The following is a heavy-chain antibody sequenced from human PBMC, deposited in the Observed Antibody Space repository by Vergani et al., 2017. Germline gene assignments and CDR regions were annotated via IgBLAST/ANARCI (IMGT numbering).Heavy chain of an antibody. D-gene: IGHD1-26*01. CDR2: ISSSRSYI. CDR1: GFTFRSYS. V-gene: IGHV3-21*01. J-gene: IGHJ4*02. CDR3: ARDSGSYSTLDY. Sequence: EVQLVESGGGLVKPGGSLRLSCAASGFTFRSYSMNWVRQAPGKGLEWVSSISSSRSYIYYADSVKGRCTISRDNAKNSLYLQTNSLRAEDTAVYYCARDSGSYSTLDYWGQGTLVTVSS.